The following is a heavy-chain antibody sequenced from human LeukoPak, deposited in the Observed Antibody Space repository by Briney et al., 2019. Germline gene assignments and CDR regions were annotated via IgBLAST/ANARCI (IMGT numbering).Heavy chain of an antibody. V-gene: IGHV1-8*01. D-gene: IGHD5-18*01. J-gene: IGHJ4*02. CDR3: ARLGIYDGNSYGSF. Sequence: GASVKVSCKASGYTFTSYDINWVRQATGRGLEWMGWMNPNSGNTGYAQKFQGRVTMTRDTSISTAYMELSSLTSEDTAVYYCARLGIYDGNSYGSFWGQGTLVTVSS. CDR1: GYTFTSYD. CDR2: MNPNSGNT.